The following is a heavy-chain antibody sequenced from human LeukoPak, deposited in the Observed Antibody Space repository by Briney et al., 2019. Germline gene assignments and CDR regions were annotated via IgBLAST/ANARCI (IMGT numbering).Heavy chain of an antibody. Sequence: GGSLRLSCAASGFTLSSYSMNWVRQAPGKGLEWFSSISSSSSYIYYADSVKGRFTISRDNAKNSLYLQMNSLRAEDTALYYCAKAYDSSGYYVFDYWGQGTLVTVSS. J-gene: IGHJ4*02. CDR1: GFTLSSYS. D-gene: IGHD3-22*01. CDR2: ISSSSSYI. CDR3: AKAYDSSGYYVFDY. V-gene: IGHV3-21*04.